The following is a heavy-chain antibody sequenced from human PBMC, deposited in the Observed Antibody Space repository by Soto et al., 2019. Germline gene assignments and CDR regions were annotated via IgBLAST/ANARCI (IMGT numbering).Heavy chain of an antibody. V-gene: IGHV4-39*01. J-gene: IGHJ6*02. CDR2: IYYTGST. CDR1: GGSISSSSYY. D-gene: IGHD3-3*01. Sequence: SETLSLTCTVSGGSISSSSYYWGWIRQPPGKGLEWIGSIYYTGSTYYNPSLKSRVTISVDTSKNQFSLKLSSVTAADTAVYYCARHRGARYDFWSGLNYYGMDVWGQGTTVTVS. CDR3: ARHRGARYDFWSGLNYYGMDV.